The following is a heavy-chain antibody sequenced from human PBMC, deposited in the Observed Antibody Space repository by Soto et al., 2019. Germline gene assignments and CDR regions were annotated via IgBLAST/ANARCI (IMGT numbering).Heavy chain of an antibody. J-gene: IGHJ6*02. CDR1: GYSFTSYW. D-gene: IGHD5-12*01. V-gene: IGHV5-51*01. CDR2: IYPGDSDT. Sequence: GESLKVSCKGSGYSFTSYWIGWVRQMPGKGLEWMGIIYPGDSDTRYSPSFQGQVTISADKSISTAYLQWSSLKASDTAMYYCARLGGGSQPETYYYCYGMDVWGQGTTVTVSS. CDR3: ARLGGGSQPETYYYCYGMDV.